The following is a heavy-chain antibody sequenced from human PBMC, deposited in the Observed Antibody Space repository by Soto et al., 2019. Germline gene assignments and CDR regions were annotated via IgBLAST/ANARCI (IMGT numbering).Heavy chain of an antibody. CDR2: FDPEDGET. CDR3: ATVFTGATFPYASDI. Sequence: GASLKVSCKVSGYTLTELSIHWVRQAPVKGLEWMGCFDPEDGETIYAQKFQGRVTMTEDTSTDTAYMELSSRRSEDTAVYYCATVFTGATFPYASDIWGQGTMVTVSS. CDR1: GYTLTELS. V-gene: IGHV1-24*01. J-gene: IGHJ3*02. D-gene: IGHD1-26*01.